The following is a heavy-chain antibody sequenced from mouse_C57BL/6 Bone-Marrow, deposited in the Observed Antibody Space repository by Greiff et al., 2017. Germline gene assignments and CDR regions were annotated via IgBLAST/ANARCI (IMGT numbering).Heavy chain of an antibody. CDR2: IDPENGDT. Sequence: EVQLLQSGAELVRPGASVKLSCTASGFNIKDDYMHWVKQRPEQGLEWIGWIDPENGDTEYASKFQGKAIMTADTTTNTAYLQLSRLTSEDTTVYYSTTPSTYYIDNWGQGATLAGTS. CDR3: TTPSTYYIDN. CDR1: GFNIKDDY. D-gene: IGHD1-1*01. J-gene: IGHJ2*01. V-gene: IGHV14-4*01.